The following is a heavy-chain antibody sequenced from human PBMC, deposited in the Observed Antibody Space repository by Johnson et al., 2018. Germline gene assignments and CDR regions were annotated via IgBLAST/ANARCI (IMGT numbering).Heavy chain of an antibody. CDR2: IIPIFGTA. CDR1: GGTFSSYA. Sequence: QVQLVESGAEVKKPGSSVKVSCKASGGTFSSYAISWVRQAPGQGLEWMGGIIPIFGTANYAQKFQGRVTITADESTSTAYMELSGLRSEGTAVYYCAQGPVYCGGGSGATGGGMDVWGQGTTVTVSS. J-gene: IGHJ6*02. CDR3: AQGPVYCGGGSGATGGGMDV. V-gene: IGHV1-69*01. D-gene: IGHD2-15*01.